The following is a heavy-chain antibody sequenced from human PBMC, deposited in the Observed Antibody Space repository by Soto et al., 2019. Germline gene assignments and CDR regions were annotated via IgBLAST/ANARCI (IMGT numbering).Heavy chain of an antibody. CDR2: IYYIGGT. CDR3: ARSSYVPPRFNY. D-gene: IGHD3-16*01. Sequence: PSETLSLTCTVSGGSISSGGYYWSWIRQHPGEGLEWIGSIYYIGGTYYNPSLNSRVTISVDTSKNQFSLKLSSVTAADTAVYYSARSSYVPPRFNYWGQGTLVTVSS. CDR1: GGSISSGGYY. V-gene: IGHV4-31*03. J-gene: IGHJ4*02.